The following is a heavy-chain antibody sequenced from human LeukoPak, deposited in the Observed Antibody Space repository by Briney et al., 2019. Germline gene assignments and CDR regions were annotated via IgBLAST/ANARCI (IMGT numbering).Heavy chain of an antibody. V-gene: IGHV3-64*01. D-gene: IGHD3-3*01. CDR1: GFTFSSYA. CDR3: ARGPDYDFWSGYLHY. J-gene: IGHJ4*02. CDR2: ISSNGGST. Sequence: GGSLRLSCAASGFTFSSYAMHWVRQGPGRGLEYVSAISSNGGSTYYANSVKGRFTISRDNSKNTLYLQMGSLRAEDMAVYYCARGPDYDFWSGYLHYWGQGTLVTVSS.